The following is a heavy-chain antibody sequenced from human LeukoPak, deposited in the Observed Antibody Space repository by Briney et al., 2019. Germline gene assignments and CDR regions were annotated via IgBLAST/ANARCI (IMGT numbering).Heavy chain of an antibody. J-gene: IGHJ5*02. CDR2: ISGSSSAI. CDR1: GFTFSAYN. CDR3: VRDRTLGVRDGFILA. V-gene: IGHV3-48*01. D-gene: IGHD5-24*01. Sequence: GGSLRLSCAASGFTFSAYNMVWVRQAPGKGLEWLSYISGSSSAIYYADSVQGRFTISRDNAKNSLSLQMSSLRVEDTAVYYCVRDRTLGVRDGFILAWGQGTLVTVSS.